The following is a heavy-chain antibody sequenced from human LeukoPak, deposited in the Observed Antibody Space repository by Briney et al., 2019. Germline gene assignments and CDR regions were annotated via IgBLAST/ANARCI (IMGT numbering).Heavy chain of an antibody. CDR2: IKQDGSEK. J-gene: IGHJ4*02. CDR3: AKEGAAGPIHQDY. D-gene: IGHD6-13*01. CDR1: GFTFSSYW. V-gene: IGHV3-7*03. Sequence: GGSLRLSCAASGFTFSSYWMSWVRQAPGKGLEWVANIKQDGSEKYYVDSVKGRFTISRDNSKNTLYLQMNSLRAEDTAVYYCAKEGAAGPIHQDYWGQGTLVTVSS.